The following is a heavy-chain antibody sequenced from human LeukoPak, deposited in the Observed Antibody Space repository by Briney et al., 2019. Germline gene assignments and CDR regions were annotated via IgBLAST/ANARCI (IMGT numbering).Heavy chain of an antibody. D-gene: IGHD3-16*01. J-gene: IGHJ4*01. Sequence: GGSLRLSCTASGFSFSSYWMHWVRQAPGRGLEWVSRINIDGSVTDYTNSAGSVKGRFTISRDNAKNTLYLQMNSLRAEDTAVYSCVRGGEIGLDYWGHGTLVTVSS. CDR2: INIDGSVT. V-gene: IGHV3-74*01. CDR1: GFSFSSYW. CDR3: VRGGEIGLDY.